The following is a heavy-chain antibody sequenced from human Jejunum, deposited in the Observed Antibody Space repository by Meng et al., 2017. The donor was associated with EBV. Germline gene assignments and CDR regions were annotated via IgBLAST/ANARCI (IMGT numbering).Heavy chain of an antibody. CDR3: ARDVSDSNKAWWLDP. D-gene: IGHD3-22*01. CDR2: INPNGGSS. Sequence: QVPVVHSVSEVKKRGASVKVSCKASGYTFTSHYMHWVRQAPGQGLEWMGIINPNGGSSTYAQKFQDRVTMTRDMSTSTDYMELSSLGSEDTAIYYCARDVSDSNKAWWLDPWGQGTLVTVSS. CDR1: GYTFTSHY. V-gene: IGHV1-46*01. J-gene: IGHJ5*02.